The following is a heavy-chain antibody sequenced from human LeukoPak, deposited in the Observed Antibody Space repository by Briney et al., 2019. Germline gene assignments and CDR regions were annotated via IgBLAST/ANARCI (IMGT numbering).Heavy chain of an antibody. CDR3: ARDRGLVVVPAAMGYYYYMDV. D-gene: IGHD2-2*01. Sequence: GASVKVSCKASGYTFTSYGISWVRQAPGQGLEWMGWISAYNGNTNYAQKLQGRVTMTTDTSTSTAYMELRSLRSDDTAVYYCARDRGLVVVPAAMGYYYYMDVWGKGTTVTVSS. CDR1: GYTFTSYG. CDR2: ISAYNGNT. V-gene: IGHV1-18*01. J-gene: IGHJ6*03.